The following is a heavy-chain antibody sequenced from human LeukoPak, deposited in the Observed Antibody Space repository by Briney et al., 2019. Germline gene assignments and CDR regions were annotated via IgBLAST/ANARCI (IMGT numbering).Heavy chain of an antibody. J-gene: IGHJ6*03. CDR3: ARGRRRPFYSSSSGMDV. D-gene: IGHD6-6*01. V-gene: IGHV4-34*01. CDR1: GGSFSGYY. Sequence: SETLSLTCAVYGGSFSGYYWSWIRQPPGKGLEWSEEINHSGSTNYNPSLKSRVTISVDTSKNQFSLKLSSVTAADTAVYYCARGRRRPFYSSSSGMDVWGKGTTVTVSS. CDR2: INHSGST.